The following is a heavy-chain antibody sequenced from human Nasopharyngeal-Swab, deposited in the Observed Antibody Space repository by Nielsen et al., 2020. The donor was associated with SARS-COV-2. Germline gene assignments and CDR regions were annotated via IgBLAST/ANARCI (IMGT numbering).Heavy chain of an antibody. CDR2: TYYMSKWYN. CDR3: ARKPGGAAAGRLFDY. D-gene: IGHD6-13*01. J-gene: IGHJ4*02. V-gene: IGHV6-1*01. Sequence: WIRQSPSRGLEWLGRTYYMSKWYNDYAVSVKSRITINPDTSKNQFSLQLNSVTPEDTAVYYCARKPGGAAAGRLFDYWGQGTLVTVSS.